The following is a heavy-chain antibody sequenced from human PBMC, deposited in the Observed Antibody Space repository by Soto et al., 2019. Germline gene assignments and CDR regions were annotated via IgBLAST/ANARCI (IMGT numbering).Heavy chain of an antibody. D-gene: IGHD3-10*01. V-gene: IGHV3-23*01. CDR1: GFTFSSYA. CDR2: ISGSGGST. CDR3: AKFRGSGSGAFDI. J-gene: IGHJ3*02. Sequence: EVQLLESGGGLVQPGGSLRLSCAASGFTFSSYAMSWVRQAPGKGLEWVSTISGSGGSTYFPDSVKGRFTISRDNSKNTLDLQKNSLRGEETAIYYCAKFRGSGSGAFDIWGHGTMVTVSS.